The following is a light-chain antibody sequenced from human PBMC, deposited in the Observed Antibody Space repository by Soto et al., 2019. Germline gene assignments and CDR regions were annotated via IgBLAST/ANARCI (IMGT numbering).Light chain of an antibody. Sequence: QSALTQPPSASGSPGQSVTISCTGTRSDVGDYNYVSWYQQHPGNAPKLLIYEVTKRPSGVPDRFSGSKSANTASLTVSGLQAEDEADYYCSSYAGSDNLEVFGGGTKLTVL. CDR1: RSDVGDYNY. CDR3: SSYAGSDNLEV. CDR2: EVT. V-gene: IGLV2-8*01. J-gene: IGLJ2*01.